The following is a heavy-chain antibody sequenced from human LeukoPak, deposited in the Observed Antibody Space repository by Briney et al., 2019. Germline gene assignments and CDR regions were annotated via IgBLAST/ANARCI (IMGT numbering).Heavy chain of an antibody. J-gene: IGHJ3*02. CDR2: MNPKCGNT. Sequence: ASVKVSCKASGYTFTSYDINWVRQATGQGLERMGWMNPKCGNTGDAQKFPVRITMTRNTSKSTAYMEMTRLRSEYTAVYYWASSLGCSSTSCYLDAFDIWGQGTMVTVSS. CDR1: GYTFTSYD. V-gene: IGHV1-8*01. CDR3: ASSLGCSSTSCYLDAFDI. D-gene: IGHD2-2*01.